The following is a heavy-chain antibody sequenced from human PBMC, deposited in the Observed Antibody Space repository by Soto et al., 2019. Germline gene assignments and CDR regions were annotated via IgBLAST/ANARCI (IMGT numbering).Heavy chain of an antibody. CDR3: ARAQGGRWFDP. CDR2: INHSGST. V-gene: IGHV4-34*01. Sequence: PSETLSLTCAVYGGSFSGYYWSWIRQPPGKGLEWIGEINHSGSTNYNPSLKSRVTISVDTSKNQFSLKLSSVTAADTAVYYCARAQGGRWFDPWGQGTLVTVSS. J-gene: IGHJ5*02. CDR1: GGSFSGYY.